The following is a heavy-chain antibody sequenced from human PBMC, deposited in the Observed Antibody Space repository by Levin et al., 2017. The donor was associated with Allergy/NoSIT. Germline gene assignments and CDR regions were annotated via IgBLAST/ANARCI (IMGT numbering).Heavy chain of an antibody. J-gene: IGHJ3*02. D-gene: IGHD3-10*01. CDR3: AKFGAFDI. CDR1: GFTFSTFG. CDR2: ITGSDGRT. Sequence: LSLTCVASGFTFSTFGMTWVRQAPGKGLEWVSAITGSDGRTFYADSARGRFIISRDNSRNTLYLQINSLRDEDTAVYYCAKFGAFDIWGQGTMVTVSS. V-gene: IGHV3-23*01.